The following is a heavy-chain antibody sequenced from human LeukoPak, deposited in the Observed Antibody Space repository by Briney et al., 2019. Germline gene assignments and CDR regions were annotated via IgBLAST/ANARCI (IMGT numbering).Heavy chain of an antibody. D-gene: IGHD1-26*01. CDR2: IKQDGSEK. Sequence: PGGSLRLSCAASGFTFSDYWMSWVRQAPGKGLEWVANIKQDGSEKYYGDSVKGRFTISRDNAKNSLYLQMNSLGAEDTAVYYCARHSGTYYVYWGQGTLVTVSS. CDR3: ARHSGTYYVY. V-gene: IGHV3-7*01. CDR1: GFTFSDYW. J-gene: IGHJ4*02.